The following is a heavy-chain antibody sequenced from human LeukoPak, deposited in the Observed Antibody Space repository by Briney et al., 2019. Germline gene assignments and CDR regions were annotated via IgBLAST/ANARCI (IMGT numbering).Heavy chain of an antibody. CDR3: AKHWSYCSTTSCFFNYYYYYMDV. V-gene: IGHV3-21*04. D-gene: IGHD2-2*01. CDR1: GFTFSSYS. CDR2: ISSSSSYI. Sequence: PGGSLRLSCAASGFTFSSYSMNWVRQAPGKGLEWVSSISSSSSYIYYADSVKGRFTISRDNAKNSLYLQMNSLRAEDTAVYYCAKHWSYCSTTSCFFNYYYYYMDVWGKGTTVTVSS. J-gene: IGHJ6*03.